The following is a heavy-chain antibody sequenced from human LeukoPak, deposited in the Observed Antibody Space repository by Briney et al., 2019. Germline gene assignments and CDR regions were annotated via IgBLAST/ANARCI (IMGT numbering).Heavy chain of an antibody. V-gene: IGHV3-49*03. J-gene: IGHJ4*02. CDR2: IRSQTYGGTT. Sequence: GGSLRLSCTASGFTFGDYAMSWFRQAPGKGLEWVGFIRSQTYGGTTEYAASVKGRFTISRDDSKSTAYLQMNSLKTEDTAVYDCTSSAMPLAFDYWGQGTLVTVSS. CDR3: TSSAMPLAFDY. D-gene: IGHD2-2*01. CDR1: GFTFGDYA.